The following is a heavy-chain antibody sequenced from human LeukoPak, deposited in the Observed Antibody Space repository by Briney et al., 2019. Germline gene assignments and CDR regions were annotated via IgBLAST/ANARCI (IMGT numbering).Heavy chain of an antibody. CDR1: GYTFTSYD. CDR2: MNPNSGNT. CDR3: ARGMGSGSSDAFDI. Sequence: ASVKVSCKASGYTFTSYDINWVRRATGQGLEWMGWMNPNSGNTGYAQKFQGRVTMTRNTSISTAYMELSSLRSEDTAVYYCARGMGSGSSDAFDIWGQGAMVTVSS. V-gene: IGHV1-8*01. J-gene: IGHJ3*02. D-gene: IGHD3-10*01.